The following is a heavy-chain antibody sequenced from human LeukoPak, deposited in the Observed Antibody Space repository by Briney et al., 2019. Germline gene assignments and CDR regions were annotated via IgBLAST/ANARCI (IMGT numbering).Heavy chain of an antibody. J-gene: IGHJ4*02. D-gene: IGHD3-9*01. Sequence: GGSLRISCAASGFILSSYDMHWVRQPPGNGLQWLAVISREGSIKYHADSVRGRFTISRDNSHNTLYLQMNSLRAEDTAVYYCARHFTTGSIDHWGQGNLVTVSS. CDR3: ARHFTTGSIDH. CDR1: GFILSSYD. CDR2: ISREGSIK. V-gene: IGHV3-30*04.